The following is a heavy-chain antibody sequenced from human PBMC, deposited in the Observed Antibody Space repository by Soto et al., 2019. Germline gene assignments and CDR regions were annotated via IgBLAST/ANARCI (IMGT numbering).Heavy chain of an antibody. J-gene: IGHJ4*02. CDR1: GDSVSSNSAA. CDR2: TYYRSKWYN. Sequence: QVQLQQSGPGLVKPSQTLSLTCAISGDSVSSNSAAWNWIRQSPSRGLELLGRTYYRSKWYNDYAVAVKSRITFTPDTSKNQFSLQLNSVTPEDTAVYYCARDLGSAGDRTEEYYFDYWGQGTLVTVSS. V-gene: IGHV6-1*01. CDR3: ARDLGSAGDRTEEYYFDY. D-gene: IGHD1-1*01.